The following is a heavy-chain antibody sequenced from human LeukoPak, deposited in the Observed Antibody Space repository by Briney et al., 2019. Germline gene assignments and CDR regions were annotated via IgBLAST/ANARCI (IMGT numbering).Heavy chain of an antibody. CDR2: ISAYNGNT. CDR3: ARDRALGELFDLFGY. D-gene: IGHD3-10*01. CDR1: GYTFTSYG. Sequence: ASVTVSCKASGYTFTSYGISWVRQAPGQGLEWMGWISAYNGNTNYAQKLQGRVTMTTDTSTSTAYMELSRLRSEDTAVYYCARDRALGELFDLFGYWGQGTLVTVSS. V-gene: IGHV1-18*01. J-gene: IGHJ4*02.